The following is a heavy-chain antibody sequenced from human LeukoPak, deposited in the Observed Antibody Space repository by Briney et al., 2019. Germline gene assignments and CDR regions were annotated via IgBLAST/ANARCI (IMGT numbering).Heavy chain of an antibody. CDR3: ARARAYSGSRGPDYYYYYGMDV. Sequence: PGGSLRLSCAASGFIFTDYWMYWVRQAPGKGLAWVANIKQDGSEKYYVDSVKGRFTISRDNAKNSLYLQMNSLRAEDTGVYYCARARAYSGSRGPDYYYYYGMDVWGQGTTVTVSS. CDR2: IKQDGSEK. D-gene: IGHD1-26*01. J-gene: IGHJ6*02. CDR1: GFIFTDYW. V-gene: IGHV3-7*01.